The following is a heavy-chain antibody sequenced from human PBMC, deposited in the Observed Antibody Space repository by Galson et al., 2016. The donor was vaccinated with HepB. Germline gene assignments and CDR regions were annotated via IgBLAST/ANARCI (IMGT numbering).Heavy chain of an antibody. Sequence: QAPGKGLEWVAVISFDGSNNFYADSVKGRFTISRDNSKDTLYLQMNSLRAEDTAVYYCARDDDYVWGTYRYTRTVPQYYFDYWGQGTLVTVSS. V-gene: IGHV3-30-3*01. CDR3: ARDDDYVWGTYRYTRTVPQYYFDY. D-gene: IGHD3-16*02. J-gene: IGHJ4*02. CDR2: ISFDGSNN.